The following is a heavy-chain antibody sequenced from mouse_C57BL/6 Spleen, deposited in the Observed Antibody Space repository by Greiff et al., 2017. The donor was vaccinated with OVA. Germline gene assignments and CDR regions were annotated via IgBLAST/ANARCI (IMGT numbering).Heavy chain of an antibody. CDR1: GYTFTSYT. Sequence: QVQLQQSGAELARPGASVKMSCKASGYTFTSYTMHWVKQRPGQGLEWIGYINPSSGYTKYNQKFKDKATLTADKSSSTAYMQLSSLTSEDSAVYYCAKDRTDYCDYWGQGTTLTVSS. CDR2: INPSSGYT. V-gene: IGHV1-4*01. J-gene: IGHJ2*01. CDR3: AKDRTDYCDY.